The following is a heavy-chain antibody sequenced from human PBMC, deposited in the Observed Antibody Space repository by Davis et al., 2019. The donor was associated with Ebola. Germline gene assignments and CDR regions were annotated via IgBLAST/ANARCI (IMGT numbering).Heavy chain of an antibody. CDR3: ARDQDNWNWYY. D-gene: IGHD1-20*01. Sequence: PGGSLRLSCAASGFSFRMSWVRQAPGKGLEWVANIDQDGSEKYFVDSVKGRFTISRDNAKNSLYLQMNNLRAADTAVYYCARDQDNWNWYYWGQGTLVTVSS. J-gene: IGHJ4*02. CDR2: IDQDGSEK. CDR1: GFSFR. V-gene: IGHV3-7*01.